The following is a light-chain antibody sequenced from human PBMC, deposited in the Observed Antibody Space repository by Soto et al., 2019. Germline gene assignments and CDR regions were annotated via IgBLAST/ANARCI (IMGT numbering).Light chain of an antibody. CDR1: SSDVGGYEY. CDR3: ISYTGLSLYV. Sequence: QSVLTQPASVSGSPGQSISISCTGTSSDVGGYEYVSWYQQHAGKAPKLMIYDVSRRPSGVSNRFSGSKSGNTASLTISGLQAEDEADYYCISYTGLSLYVLGTGTKLTVL. V-gene: IGLV2-14*01. J-gene: IGLJ1*01. CDR2: DVS.